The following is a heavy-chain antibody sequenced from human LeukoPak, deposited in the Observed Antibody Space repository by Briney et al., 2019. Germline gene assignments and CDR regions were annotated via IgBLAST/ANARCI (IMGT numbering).Heavy chain of an antibody. J-gene: IGHJ4*02. Sequence: GGSLRLSCAASGFTFSNYAMHWVRQAPGKGLEYVSAISSNGGSTYYANSVKGRFIISRDNSKNTLYLQMGSLRAEDMAVYYRAREGEVPAAFDYWGQGTLVTVYS. CDR1: GFTFSNYA. D-gene: IGHD2-2*01. CDR3: AREGEVPAAFDY. CDR2: ISSNGGST. V-gene: IGHV3-64*01.